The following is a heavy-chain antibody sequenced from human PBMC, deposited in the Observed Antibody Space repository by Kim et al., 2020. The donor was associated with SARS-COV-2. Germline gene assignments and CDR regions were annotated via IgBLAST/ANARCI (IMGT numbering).Heavy chain of an antibody. J-gene: IGHJ4*02. Sequence: SVKVSCKASGGTFSSYAISWVRQAPGQGLEWMGGIIPIFGTANYAQKFQGRVTITADESTSTAYMELSSLRSEDTAVYYCASHNMVRGADDYWGQGTLVTVSS. D-gene: IGHD3-10*01. CDR2: IIPIFGTA. V-gene: IGHV1-69*13. CDR3: ASHNMVRGADDY. CDR1: GGTFSSYA.